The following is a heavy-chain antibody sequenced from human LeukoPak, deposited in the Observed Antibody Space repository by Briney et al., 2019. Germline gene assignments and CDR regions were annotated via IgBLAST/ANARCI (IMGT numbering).Heavy chain of an antibody. Sequence: NSAGTLSLTCAVYGGSSSGYYWSWIRQPPGKGLEWIGEINHSGSTHYNPSLKSRFTISVDTSKNQFSLKLSSVTAADTAVYYCARGGPNLWFGELFYFDYWGQGTLVTVSS. V-gene: IGHV4-34*01. D-gene: IGHD3-10*01. CDR3: ARGGPNLWFGELFYFDY. J-gene: IGHJ4*02. CDR1: GGSSSGYY. CDR2: INHSGST.